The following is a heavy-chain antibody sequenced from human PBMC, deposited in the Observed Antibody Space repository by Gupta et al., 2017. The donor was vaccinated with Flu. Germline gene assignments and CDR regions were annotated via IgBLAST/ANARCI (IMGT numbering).Heavy chain of an antibody. V-gene: IGHV3-48*03. D-gene: IGHD4-17*01. CDR2: ISSSGRTI. J-gene: IGHJ4*02. CDR3: AREVRGDTVATWIDY. Sequence: APGKGLEWVSYISSSGRTIYYADSVKGRFTISRDNAKNSLYLQMNSLRAEDTAVYYCAREVRGDTVATWIDYWGQGTLVTVSS.